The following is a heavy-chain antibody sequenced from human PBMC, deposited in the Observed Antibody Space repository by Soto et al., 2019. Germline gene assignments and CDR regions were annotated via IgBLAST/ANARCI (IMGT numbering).Heavy chain of an antibody. CDR2: IYYSGST. Sequence: SETLSLTCTVSGISVSTSDYYWGWVRQPPGKGLDWIGHIYYSGSTFYNPSLRSRVTLSVDTSKTQFSLRLNSVTVADTAVYFCAGFVVPASRNSDFDYWGQGTLVTVSS. CDR3: AGFVVPASRNSDFDY. J-gene: IGHJ4*02. D-gene: IGHD2-15*01. CDR1: GISVSTSDYY. V-gene: IGHV4-39*01.